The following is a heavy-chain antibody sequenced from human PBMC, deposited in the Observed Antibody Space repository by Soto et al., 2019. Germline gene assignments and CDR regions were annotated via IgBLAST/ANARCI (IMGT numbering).Heavy chain of an antibody. CDR1: GYTVTELS. Sequence: GASVKVSCKVSGYTVTELSIHWVRQAPGKGLEWMGGFDPEDGETIYAQKFQGRVTMTEDTSTDTAYMEVSSLRSEDTAVYYCLGDRPYSGLDVWGQGTTVTVSS. V-gene: IGHV1-24*01. CDR3: LGDRPYSGLDV. CDR2: FDPEDGET. J-gene: IGHJ6*02. D-gene: IGHD3-22*01.